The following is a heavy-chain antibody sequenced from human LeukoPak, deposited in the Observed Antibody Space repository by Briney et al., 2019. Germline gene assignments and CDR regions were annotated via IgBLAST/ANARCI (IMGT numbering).Heavy chain of an antibody. J-gene: IGHJ6*03. D-gene: IGHD6-19*01. V-gene: IGHV3-23*01. CDR2: ISGSGGST. Sequence: PGGSLRLSCAASGFTFSSYAMSWVRQAPGKGLEWVSAISGSGGSTYYADSVKGRFTISRDNSKNTLYLQMNSLRAEDTAVYYCARGKRQWLAAYYYYYMDVWGKGTTVTVSS. CDR3: ARGKRQWLAAYYYYYMDV. CDR1: GFTFSSYA.